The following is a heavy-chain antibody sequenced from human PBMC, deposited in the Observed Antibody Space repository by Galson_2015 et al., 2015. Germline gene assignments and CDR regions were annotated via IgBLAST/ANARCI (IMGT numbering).Heavy chain of an antibody. V-gene: IGHV6-1*01. CDR2: TYYRSKWYN. Sequence: CAISGDSVSSNSAAWNWIRQSPSRGLEWLGRTYYRSKWYNDYAVSVKSRITINPDTSKNQFSLQLNSVTPEDTAVYYCARDTKPSSGWPLYYYGMDVWGQGTTVTASS. D-gene: IGHD6-19*01. CDR1: GDSVSSNSAA. J-gene: IGHJ6*02. CDR3: ARDTKPSSGWPLYYYGMDV.